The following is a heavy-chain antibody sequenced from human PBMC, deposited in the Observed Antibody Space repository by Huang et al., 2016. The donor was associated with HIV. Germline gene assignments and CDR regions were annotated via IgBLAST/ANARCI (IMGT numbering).Heavy chain of an antibody. CDR2: IKQDESEK. J-gene: IGHJ6*02. Sequence: VESGGRLVQPGGSIRLSCVGSTFSVGAYWMSCVHQTPGKGLEWVANIKQDESEKYYVESVKGRFNISRDNAKKILFLQMDNVRVEDTATYYCATKTGAMDIWGQGTAVTVS. V-gene: IGHV3-7*01. CDR1: TFSVGAYW. CDR3: ATKTGAMDI. D-gene: IGHD1-7*01.